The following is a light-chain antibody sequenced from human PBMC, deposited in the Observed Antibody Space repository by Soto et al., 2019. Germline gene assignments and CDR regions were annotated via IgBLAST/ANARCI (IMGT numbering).Light chain of an antibody. J-gene: IGLJ1*01. Sequence: QSALTQPRSVSGSPGQSVSISCTGTSGDVGGYNYVSWYQQHPGKAPKLMISNVNKRPSGVPDRFSGSKSGNTASLTISGLQAEDEADYYCCSYSGGPYVFGTGTKVTVL. CDR3: CSYSGGPYV. CDR1: SGDVGGYNY. CDR2: NVN. V-gene: IGLV2-11*01.